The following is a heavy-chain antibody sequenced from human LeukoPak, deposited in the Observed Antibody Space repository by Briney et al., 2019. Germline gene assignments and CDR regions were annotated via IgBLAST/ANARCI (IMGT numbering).Heavy chain of an antibody. CDR3: AKGITSCLI. CDR2: ISGSGSGT. J-gene: IGHJ3*02. D-gene: IGHD2-2*01. CDR1: GFTVSSNY. Sequence: PGGSLRLSCAASGFTVSSNYMSWVRQAPGKGLEWVSAISGSGSGTYYADSVKGRFTLSRDNSKNTLFLQMNSLRAEDTAVYYCAKGITSCLIWGQGAMVTVSS. V-gene: IGHV3-23*01.